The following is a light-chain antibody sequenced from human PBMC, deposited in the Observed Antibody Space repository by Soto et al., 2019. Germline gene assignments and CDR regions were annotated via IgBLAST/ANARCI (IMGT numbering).Light chain of an antibody. Sequence: ETVMTQSPATLPVSPGERATLSCRASQSVGTNLAWYQQKPGQPPRLLIYGASTRATGIPARFSGSGSGTEFSLTISSLQSEDFAVYYCQQYNNWPWTFGQGTKVEI. CDR3: QQYNNWPWT. CDR1: QSVGTN. J-gene: IGKJ1*01. CDR2: GAS. V-gene: IGKV3-15*01.